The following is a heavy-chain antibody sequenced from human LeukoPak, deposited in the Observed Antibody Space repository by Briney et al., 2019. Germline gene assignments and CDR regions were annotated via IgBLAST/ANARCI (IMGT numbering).Heavy chain of an antibody. Sequence: GGSLRLSCAASGFTFSSYAMSWVRQAPGKGLEWVSAISGSGGSTYYANSVKGRFTISRDNSKNTLYLQMNSLRAEDTAVYYCAESRYDYVWGSYRYFDYWGQGTLVTVSS. CDR1: GFTFSSYA. CDR3: AESRYDYVWGSYRYFDY. CDR2: ISGSGGST. V-gene: IGHV3-23*01. J-gene: IGHJ4*02. D-gene: IGHD3-16*02.